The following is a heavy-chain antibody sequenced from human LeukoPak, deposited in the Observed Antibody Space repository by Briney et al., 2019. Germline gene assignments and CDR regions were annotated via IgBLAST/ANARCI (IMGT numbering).Heavy chain of an antibody. D-gene: IGHD5-24*01. CDR2: ISSGGSPI. CDR1: GFTFSSYE. J-gene: IGHJ4*02. CDR3: ARTMAF. V-gene: IGHV3-48*03. Sequence: PGGSLRLSCTASGFTFSSYEMNWVRQAPGKGLEWVSDISSGGSPIYYADSVKGRFTVSRDNAKNSLYLQMSSLRAEDTAVYYCARTMAFWGQGTLVAVSS.